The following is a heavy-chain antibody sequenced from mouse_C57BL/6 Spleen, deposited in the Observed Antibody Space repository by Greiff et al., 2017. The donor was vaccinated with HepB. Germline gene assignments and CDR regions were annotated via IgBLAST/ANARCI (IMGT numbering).Heavy chain of an antibody. CDR3: AAITTVVARFAY. D-gene: IGHD1-1*01. CDR1: GYTFTSYG. CDR2: IYPRSGNT. Sequence: VQLQQSGAELARPGASVKLSCKASGYTFTSYGISWVKQRTGQGLEWIGEIYPRSGNTYYNEKFKGKATLTADKSSSTAYMELRSLTSEASAVYFCAAITTVVARFAYWGQGTLVTVSA. J-gene: IGHJ3*01. V-gene: IGHV1-81*01.